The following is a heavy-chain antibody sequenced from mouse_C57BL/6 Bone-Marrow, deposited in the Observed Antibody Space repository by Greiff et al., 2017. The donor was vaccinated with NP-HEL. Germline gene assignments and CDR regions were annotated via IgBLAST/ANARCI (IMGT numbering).Heavy chain of an antibody. CDR2: IRNKANGYTT. Sequence: EVMLVESGGGLVQPGGSLSLSCAASGFTFTDYYMSWVRQPPGKALEWLGFIRNKANGYTTEYSASVKGRFTISRDNSQSILYLQMNALRAEDSATYYCARSYYYCRRALYYYAMDYWGQGTSVTVSS. J-gene: IGHJ4*01. CDR1: GFTFTDYY. D-gene: IGHD1-1*01. CDR3: ARSYYYCRRALYYYAMDY. V-gene: IGHV7-3*01.